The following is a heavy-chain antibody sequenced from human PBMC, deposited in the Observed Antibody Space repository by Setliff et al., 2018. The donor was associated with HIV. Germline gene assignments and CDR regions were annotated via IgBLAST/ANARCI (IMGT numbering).Heavy chain of an antibody. D-gene: IGHD3-22*01. V-gene: IGHV3-64*04. Sequence: GGSLRLSCLVSGFTDSTYSLNWARQAPGKRPEYVAALSRGGDNTKYADSVKGRFIISRDTSKNTLYLQMNSLRAEDTAVYYCAREWGRSDYYDSSGSKGYFDYWGQGTLVTVSS. J-gene: IGHJ4*02. CDR2: LSRGGDNT. CDR1: GFTDSTYS. CDR3: AREWGRSDYYDSSGSKGYFDY.